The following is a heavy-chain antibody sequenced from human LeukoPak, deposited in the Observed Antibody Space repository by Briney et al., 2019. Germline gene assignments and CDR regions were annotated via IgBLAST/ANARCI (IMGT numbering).Heavy chain of an antibody. V-gene: IGHV3-74*01. CDR3: ASTSSRLLWSGSAGDFDY. CDR2: ISSDGSST. D-gene: IGHD3-10*01. Sequence: PGGSLRLSCAASGFTFSSYWMHWVRQAPGKGLVWVSRISSDGSSTTYADSVKGRFTISRDNAKNTLYLQMNSLRAEDTAVYYCASTSSRLLWSGSAGDFDYWGQGTLVTVSS. CDR1: GFTFSSYW. J-gene: IGHJ4*02.